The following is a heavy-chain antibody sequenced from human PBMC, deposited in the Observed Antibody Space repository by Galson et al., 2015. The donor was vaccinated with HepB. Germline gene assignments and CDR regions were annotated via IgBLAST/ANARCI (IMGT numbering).Heavy chain of an antibody. J-gene: IGHJ4*02. CDR1: GFTFSKYW. D-gene: IGHD6-13*01. CDR2: ISGSGGST. CDR3: ARGYSSNWYPFDY. V-gene: IGHV3-23*01. Sequence: SLRLSCAASGFTFSKYWMNWVRQAPGKGLEWVSSISGSGGSTYYADSVKGRFTISRDNSKNTLSLQMNSLRAEDTAIYYCARGYSSNWYPFDYWGQGALVTVSS.